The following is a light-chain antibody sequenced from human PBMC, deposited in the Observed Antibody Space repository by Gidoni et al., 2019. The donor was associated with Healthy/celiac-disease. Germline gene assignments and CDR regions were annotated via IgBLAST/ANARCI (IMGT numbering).Light chain of an antibody. CDR2: EGS. V-gene: IGLV2-23*01. Sequence: QSALTQPASVSGSPGPSITISCTGTSRDVGSYNLVSWYQQHPGKAPKLMIYEGSKRPSGVSNRFSGSKSGNTASLTISGLQAEDEADYYCCSYAGSSTLVFGGGTKLIVL. J-gene: IGLJ3*02. CDR1: SRDVGSYNL. CDR3: CSYAGSSTLV.